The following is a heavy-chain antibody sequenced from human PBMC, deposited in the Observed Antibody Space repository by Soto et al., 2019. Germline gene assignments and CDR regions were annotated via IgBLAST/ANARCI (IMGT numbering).Heavy chain of an antibody. Sequence: ASVKVSCKASGYTFTSYGISWVRQAPGQGLEWMGWISAYNGNTNYAQKLQGRVTMTTDKSTSTAYMELRSLRSDDTAVYYCARVQTDYYYYYMDVWGKGTTVTVSS. CDR1: GYTFTSYG. CDR3: ARVQTDYYYYYMDV. V-gene: IGHV1-18*01. CDR2: ISAYNGNT. J-gene: IGHJ6*03.